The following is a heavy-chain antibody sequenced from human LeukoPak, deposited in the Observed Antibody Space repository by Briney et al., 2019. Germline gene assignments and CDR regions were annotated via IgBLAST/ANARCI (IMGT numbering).Heavy chain of an antibody. J-gene: IGHJ6*03. CDR3: AKNSPGILTETLYYYYIDV. CDR1: GFTFSSYG. V-gene: IGHV3-23*01. CDR2: ISGSGGST. D-gene: IGHD3-9*01. Sequence: PGGSLRLSCAASGFTFSSYGMSWVRQAPGKGLEWVSAISGSGGSTYYADSVKGRFTISRDNSKNTLYLQMNSLRAEDASVYYCAKNSPGILTETLYYYYIDVWGKGTTVTISS.